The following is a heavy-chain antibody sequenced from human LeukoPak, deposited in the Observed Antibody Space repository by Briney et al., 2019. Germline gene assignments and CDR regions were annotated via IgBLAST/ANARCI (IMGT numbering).Heavy chain of an antibody. V-gene: IGHV3-23*01. J-gene: IGHJ4*02. D-gene: IGHD4-23*01. CDR2: ISGSGGST. CDR1: GYTFSSYA. Sequence: PGGSLRLSCAASGYTFSSYAMSWVPQAPGKGLEWVSAISGSGGSTYYADSVKGRFTISRDNSKNTLYLQMNRLCAEDAAVYYCAKDYATVVPYYFDYWGQGTLVTVSS. CDR3: AKDYATVVPYYFDY.